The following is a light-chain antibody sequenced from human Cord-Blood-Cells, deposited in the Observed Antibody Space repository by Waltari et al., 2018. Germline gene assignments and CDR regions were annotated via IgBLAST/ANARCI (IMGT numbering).Light chain of an antibody. V-gene: IGLV2-14*01. J-gene: IGLJ1*01. CDR3: SSYTSSSTLV. CDR1: SSAAGGYHY. Sequence: QSALTQPASVSGSPGQSITITCTGTSSAAGGYHYVSWYQQHPGKAPKLLIYAVSNRPSGVSNRFSGSKSGNTASLTISGLQAEDEADYYCSSYTSSSTLVFGTGTKVTVL. CDR2: AVS.